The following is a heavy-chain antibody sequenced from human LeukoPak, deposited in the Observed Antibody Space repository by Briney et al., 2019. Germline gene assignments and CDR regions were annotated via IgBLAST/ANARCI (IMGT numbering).Heavy chain of an antibody. J-gene: IGHJ4*02. CDR1: GFTFSSYA. Sequence: GGSLRLSCAVSGFTFSSYAMSWVRQAPGKGLEWVSAISGSGGSTYYADSVKGRFTISRDNSKNTLYLQMNSLRAEDTAVYYCAKGPKWELSYFDYWGQGTLITVSS. CDR2: ISGSGGST. CDR3: AKGPKWELSYFDY. V-gene: IGHV3-23*01. D-gene: IGHD1-26*01.